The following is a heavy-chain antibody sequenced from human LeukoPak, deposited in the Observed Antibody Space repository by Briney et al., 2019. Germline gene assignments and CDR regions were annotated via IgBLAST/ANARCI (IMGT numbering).Heavy chain of an antibody. CDR3: AKDHSSGWYFDY. J-gene: IGHJ4*02. Sequence: GGSLRLSCTASGFTFSNFGMQWVRQAPGKGLEWVAVIWYDGSNKYYADSVKGRFNISRDNSKNTLYLQMNSLRAEDTAVYYCAKDHSSGWYFDYWGQGTLATVSS. D-gene: IGHD6-19*01. V-gene: IGHV3-30*02. CDR2: IWYDGSNK. CDR1: GFTFSNFG.